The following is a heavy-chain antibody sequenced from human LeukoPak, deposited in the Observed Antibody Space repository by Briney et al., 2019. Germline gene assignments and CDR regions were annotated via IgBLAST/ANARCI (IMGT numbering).Heavy chain of an antibody. CDR2: ISGSGGST. J-gene: IGHJ1*01. CDR3: AKDTRMTTVTTSATPGYFQH. Sequence: GGSLRLSCAASGFTFSSYAMSWVRQAPGKGLEWVSAISGSGGSTYYADSVKGRFTISRDNSKNTLYLQMNSLRAEDTAVYYCAKDTRMTTVTTSATPGYFQHWGQGTLVTVSS. CDR1: GFTFSSYA. D-gene: IGHD4-17*01. V-gene: IGHV3-23*01.